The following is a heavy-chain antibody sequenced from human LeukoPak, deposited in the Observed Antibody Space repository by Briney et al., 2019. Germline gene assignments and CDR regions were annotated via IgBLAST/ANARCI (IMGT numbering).Heavy chain of an antibody. J-gene: IGHJ4*02. CDR3: ARVRGTKRGYYFDY. V-gene: IGHV4-39*07. CDR2: IYYSGST. Sequence: PSETLSLTCSVSGGSISSSSYYWGWIRQPPGKGLEWIGSIYYSGSTYYNPSLKSQVTISVDTSKNQFSLKLSSVTAADTAVYYCARVRGTKRGYYFDYWGQGTLVTVSS. D-gene: IGHD2-21*01. CDR1: GGSISSSSYY.